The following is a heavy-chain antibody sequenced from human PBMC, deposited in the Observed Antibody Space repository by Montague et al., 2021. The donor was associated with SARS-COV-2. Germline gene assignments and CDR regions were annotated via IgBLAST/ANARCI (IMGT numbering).Heavy chain of an antibody. CDR2: IYYSGST. V-gene: IGHV4-31*03. J-gene: IGHJ5*02. CDR1: GGSISSGGYY. CDR3: ARDFPSEYYDILTGYQRSTYNWFDP. Sequence: TLSLTCTVSGGSISSGGYYWSWIRQHPGKGLEWIGYIYYSGSTYYNPSLKSRVTISVDTSKNQFSLKVSSVTAADTAVYYCARDFPSEYYDILTGYQRSTYNWFDPWGQGTLVTVSS. D-gene: IGHD3-9*01.